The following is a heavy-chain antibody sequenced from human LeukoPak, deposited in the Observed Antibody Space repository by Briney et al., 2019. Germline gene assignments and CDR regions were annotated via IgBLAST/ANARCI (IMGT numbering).Heavy chain of an antibody. D-gene: IGHD2-15*01. CDR3: AKDSLPYCSGGSCYVGY. V-gene: IGHV3-23*01. J-gene: IGHJ4*02. Sequence: PGGSLRLSCAASGFTFSSYAMSWVRQAPGKGLEWVSAISGSGGSTYYADSVKGRFTISRENSKNTLYLQMNSLRAEDTAVYYCAKDSLPYCSGGSCYVGYWGQGTLVTVSS. CDR1: GFTFSSYA. CDR2: ISGSGGST.